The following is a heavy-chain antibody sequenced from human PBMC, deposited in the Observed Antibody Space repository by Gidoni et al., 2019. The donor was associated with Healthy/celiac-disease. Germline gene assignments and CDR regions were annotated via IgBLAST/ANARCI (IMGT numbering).Heavy chain of an antibody. D-gene: IGHD2-15*01. Sequence: EVQLVESGGGLVQPGGSLRLSCAASGFPFSSYSMNWVRQAPGKGLEWISYISSSSSTIYYADSVKGRFTISRDNAKNSLYLQMNSLRAEDTAVYYCARDRDPAGLPFDYWGQGTLVTVSS. CDR2: ISSSSSTI. V-gene: IGHV3-48*01. J-gene: IGHJ4*02. CDR3: ARDRDPAGLPFDY. CDR1: GFPFSSYS.